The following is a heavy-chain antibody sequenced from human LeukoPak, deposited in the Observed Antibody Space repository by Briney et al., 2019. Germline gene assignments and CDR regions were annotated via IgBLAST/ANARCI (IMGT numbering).Heavy chain of an antibody. J-gene: IGHJ4*02. CDR2: IRGSGDTT. CDR1: GVTLRNYG. D-gene: IGHD2-21*02. Sequence: PGGSLRLSCAASGVTLRNYGLSWVRYTPGKGLEWVSAIRGSGDTTFYADSVKGRFTISRDNSENTVYLQMNSLRAEDTAVYYCEKRGDKLDLIWGQGSLVTVSS. V-gene: IGHV3-23*01. CDR3: EKRGDKLDLI.